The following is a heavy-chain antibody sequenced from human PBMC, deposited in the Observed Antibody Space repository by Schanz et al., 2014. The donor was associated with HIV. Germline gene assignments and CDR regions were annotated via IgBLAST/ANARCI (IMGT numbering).Heavy chain of an antibody. Sequence: EVQLVESGGGLLQPGRSLRLSCAASGFMFSTYAMHWVRQAPGKGLEWVSKINSGSTIKNYADSVKGRFTISRDNAKNSLYLQMNSLREDDTAIYYCVRDCVSGCPADYWGQGTLVTVSS. V-gene: IGHV3-48*02. CDR1: GFMFSTYA. CDR3: VRDCVSGCPADY. J-gene: IGHJ4*02. CDR2: INSGSTIK. D-gene: IGHD5-12*01.